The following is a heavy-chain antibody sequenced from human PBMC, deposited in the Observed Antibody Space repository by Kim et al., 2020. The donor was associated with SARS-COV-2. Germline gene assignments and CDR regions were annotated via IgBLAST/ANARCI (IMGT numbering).Heavy chain of an antibody. D-gene: IGHD6-13*01. CDR2: IYSGGST. V-gene: IGHV3-66*01. J-gene: IGHJ4*02. CDR3: ARDRDKAAAGSDY. Sequence: GGSLRLSCAASGFTVSSNYMSWVRQAPGKGLEWVSVIYSGGSTYYADSVKGRFTISRDNSKNTLYLQMNSLRAEDTAVYYCARDRDKAAAGSDYWGQGTLVTVSS. CDR1: GFTVSSNY.